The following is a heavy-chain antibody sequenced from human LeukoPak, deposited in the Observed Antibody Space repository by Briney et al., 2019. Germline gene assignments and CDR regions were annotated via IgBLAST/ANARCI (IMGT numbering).Heavy chain of an antibody. J-gene: IGHJ4*02. Sequence: ASETLSLTCAVSGGSISSGGYSWSRIRQPPGKGLEWIGYIYHSGGTYYNPSLKSRVTISVDRSKNQFSLKLSSVTAADTAVYYCARGEGSSSHFDYWGQGTLVTVSS. CDR1: GGSISSGGYS. CDR3: ARGEGSSSHFDY. V-gene: IGHV4-30-2*01. D-gene: IGHD6-6*01. CDR2: IYHSGGT.